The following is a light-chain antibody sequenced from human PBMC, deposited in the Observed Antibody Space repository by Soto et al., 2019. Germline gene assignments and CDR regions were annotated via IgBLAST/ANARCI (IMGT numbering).Light chain of an antibody. CDR3: QQRHRWPIT. Sequence: ESTPSPAILSFSTGGKPTLSCRASQGFRGQLAWFQQRPGQAPRRLIYAAYNRHTGVPPRFSGSGSGTDFTLTISSLEPEDSAVYYCQQRHRWPITFGQGTRLEN. V-gene: IGKV3-11*01. J-gene: IGKJ5*01. CDR2: AAY. CDR1: QGFRGQ.